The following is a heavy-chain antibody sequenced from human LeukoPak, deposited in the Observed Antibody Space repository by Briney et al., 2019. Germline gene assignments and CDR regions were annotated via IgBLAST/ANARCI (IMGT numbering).Heavy chain of an antibody. V-gene: IGHV4-59*01. Sequence: PSETLSLTCAVYGGSFSGYYWSWIRQPPGKGLEWIGYIYYSGSTNYNPSLKSRVTISVDTSKNQFSLKLSSVTAADTAVYYCARGGVSMDVWGKGTTVTVSS. CDR3: ARGGVSMDV. CDR2: IYYSGST. D-gene: IGHD2-8*02. J-gene: IGHJ6*03. CDR1: GGSFSGYY.